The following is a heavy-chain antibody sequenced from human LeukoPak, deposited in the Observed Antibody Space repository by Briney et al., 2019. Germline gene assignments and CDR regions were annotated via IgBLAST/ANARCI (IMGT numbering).Heavy chain of an antibody. D-gene: IGHD5-24*01. Sequence: SETLSLTCTVSGGSISSSSYYWGWIRQPPGKGLEWIGSIYYSGSTYYNPSLKSRVTISVDTSKNQFSLKLSSVTAADTAVYYCARRRDGCNSADYWGQGTLVTVSS. J-gene: IGHJ4*02. CDR3: ARRRDGCNSADY. CDR1: GGSISSSSYY. CDR2: IYYSGST. V-gene: IGHV4-39*01.